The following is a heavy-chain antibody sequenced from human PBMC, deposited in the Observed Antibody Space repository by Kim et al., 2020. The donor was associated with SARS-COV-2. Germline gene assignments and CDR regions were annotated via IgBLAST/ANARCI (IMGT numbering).Heavy chain of an antibody. V-gene: IGHV3-21*01. Sequence: GGSLRLSCAASGFTFSSYSMNWVRQAPGKGLEWVSSISSSSSYIYYADSVKGRFTISRDNAKNSLYLQMNSLRAEDTAVYYCARDQWFGGYYYYYYGMDVWGQGTTVTVSS. CDR2: ISSSSSYI. J-gene: IGHJ6*02. D-gene: IGHD3-10*01. CDR3: ARDQWFGGYYYYYYGMDV. CDR1: GFTFSSYS.